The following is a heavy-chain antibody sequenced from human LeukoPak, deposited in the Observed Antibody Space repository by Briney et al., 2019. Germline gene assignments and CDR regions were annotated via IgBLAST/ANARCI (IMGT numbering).Heavy chain of an antibody. Sequence: GSLRLSCAASGFTFSTYNMNWVRQAPGKGLEWVSSISSSGSYIHYADSVKGRFTISRDNAKNSLYLQMNSLRAEDTAVYYCARDIVVVVASTYYYYYGMDVWGKGTTVTVSS. CDR2: ISSSGSYI. V-gene: IGHV3-21*06. CDR3: ARDIVVVVASTYYYYYGMDV. CDR1: GFTFSTYN. D-gene: IGHD2-15*01. J-gene: IGHJ6*04.